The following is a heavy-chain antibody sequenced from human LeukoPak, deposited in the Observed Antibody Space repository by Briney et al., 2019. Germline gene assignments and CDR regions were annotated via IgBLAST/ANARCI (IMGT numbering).Heavy chain of an antibody. CDR1: GGSISSSSYY. J-gene: IGHJ4*02. CDR3: ASPAMSSRYFDY. V-gene: IGHV4-39*07. Sequence: SETLSLTCTVSGGSISSSSYYWGWIRQPPGKGLEWVGSIYYSGSTYYNPSLKSRVTISVDTSKNQFSLKLSSVTAADTAVYYCASPAMSSRYFDYWGQGTLVTVSS. D-gene: IGHD2-2*01. CDR2: IYYSGST.